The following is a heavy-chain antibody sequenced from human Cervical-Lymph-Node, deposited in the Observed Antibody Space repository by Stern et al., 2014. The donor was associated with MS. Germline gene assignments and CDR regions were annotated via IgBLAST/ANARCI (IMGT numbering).Heavy chain of an antibody. V-gene: IGHV1-69*01. D-gene: IGHD6-6*01. CDR2: IIPIFGTA. CDR1: GGTFSSYA. Sequence: QMQLVQYGAEVKKPGSSVKVSCKASGGTFSSYAISWVRQAPGQGLEWMGGIIPIFGTANYAQKFQGRVTITADESTSTAYMELSSLRSEDTAVYYCARDTAIAARPNYYYYGMDVWGQGTTVTVSS. J-gene: IGHJ6*02. CDR3: ARDTAIAARPNYYYYGMDV.